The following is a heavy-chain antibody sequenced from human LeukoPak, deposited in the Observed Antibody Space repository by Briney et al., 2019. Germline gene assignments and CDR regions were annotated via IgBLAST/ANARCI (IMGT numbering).Heavy chain of an antibody. D-gene: IGHD3-10*01. Sequence: GGSLRLSCAASGFTFSSYAMSWVRQAPGKGLEWVSAISGSGGSTYYADSVKGRFTISRDNSKNTLYPQMNSLRAEDTAVYYCAKDYYGSGSYEVVDYWGQGTLVTVSS. V-gene: IGHV3-23*01. CDR2: ISGSGGST. J-gene: IGHJ4*02. CDR1: GFTFSSYA. CDR3: AKDYYGSGSYEVVDY.